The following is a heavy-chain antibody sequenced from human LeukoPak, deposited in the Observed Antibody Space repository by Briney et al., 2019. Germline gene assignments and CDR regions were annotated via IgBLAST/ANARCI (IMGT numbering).Heavy chain of an antibody. CDR2: IYYSGGT. V-gene: IGHV4-59*08. Sequence: SETLSLTCTVSGGSISSYYWSWIRQPPGKGLEWIGYIYYSGGTNYNPSLKSRVTISVDTSKNQFSLKLSSVTAADTAVYYCARLGTVAYWYFDLWGRGTLVTVSS. J-gene: IGHJ2*01. CDR1: GGSISSYY. D-gene: IGHD4-17*01. CDR3: ARLGTVAYWYFDL.